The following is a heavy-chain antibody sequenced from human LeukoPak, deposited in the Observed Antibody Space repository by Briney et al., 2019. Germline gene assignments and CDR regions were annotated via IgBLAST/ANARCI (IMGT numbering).Heavy chain of an antibody. Sequence: GESLKISCKGSGYSFTSYWIGWVRQMPGKGLEWMGIIYPGDSDTRYSPSFQGQVTISADKSISTAYLQWSSLEASDTAMYYCARLKGACSGGSCYWSPFDYWGQGTLVTVSS. D-gene: IGHD2-15*01. CDR2: IYPGDSDT. J-gene: IGHJ4*02. CDR3: ARLKGACSGGSCYWSPFDY. CDR1: GYSFTSYW. V-gene: IGHV5-51*01.